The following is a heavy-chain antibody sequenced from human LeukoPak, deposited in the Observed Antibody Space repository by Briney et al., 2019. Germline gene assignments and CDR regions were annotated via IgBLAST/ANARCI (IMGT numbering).Heavy chain of an antibody. Sequence: PGGSLRLSCAASGFTFSSYAMSWVRQAPGKGLEWVSAISGSGGSTYYADSVKGRFTISRDNSKNTLYLQMNSLRAEDTAVYYCAKGLRRGYYDSSALDYWGQGTLVTVSS. CDR2: ISGSGGST. CDR1: GFTFSSYA. CDR3: AKGLRRGYYDSSALDY. V-gene: IGHV3-23*01. J-gene: IGHJ4*02. D-gene: IGHD3-22*01.